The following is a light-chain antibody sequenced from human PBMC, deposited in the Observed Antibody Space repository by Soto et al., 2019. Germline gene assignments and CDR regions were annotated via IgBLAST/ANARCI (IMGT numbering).Light chain of an antibody. J-gene: IGKJ2*01. V-gene: IGKV3-20*01. CDR3: QQYGESPRT. Sequence: EIVLTQSPGTLSLSPGERATLSCRASQSISSSYVAWYQQKPGQAPRLLIYGASSRATGIPDRFSGSGSGTDFTLTINKLEPEDFAVDFCQQYGESPRTFGQGTKVEIK. CDR1: QSISSSY. CDR2: GAS.